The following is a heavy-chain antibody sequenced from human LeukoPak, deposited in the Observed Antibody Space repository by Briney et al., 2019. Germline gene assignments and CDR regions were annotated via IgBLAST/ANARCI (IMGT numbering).Heavy chain of an antibody. CDR3: ARSSNYFGY. D-gene: IGHD2-8*01. V-gene: IGHV3-74*01. Sequence: PGGSLRLSCAASGFTFSSYWMHWVRQTPGKGLMWVSRINSDGRSATYADSVKGRFTISRDNAKKSVYLQMNGLRAEDTAVYYCARSSNYFGYWGRGTLVTVSS. J-gene: IGHJ4*02. CDR1: GFTFSSYW. CDR2: INSDGRSA.